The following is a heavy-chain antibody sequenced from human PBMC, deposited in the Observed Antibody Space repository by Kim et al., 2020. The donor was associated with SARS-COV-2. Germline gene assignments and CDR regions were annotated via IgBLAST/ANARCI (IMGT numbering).Heavy chain of an antibody. J-gene: IGHJ3*02. CDR2: IRSKANSYAT. D-gene: IGHD3-3*02. Sequence: GGSLRLSCAASGFTFSGSPLHWVRQASGKGLEWVGRIRSKANSYATGYAASVKGRFTISRDDSNNTAYLEMRGLKTEDTALYYCTRIPAPPLAFCDAFDIWGQGTMVTVSS. CDR3: TRIPAPPLAFCDAFDI. CDR1: GFTFSGSP. V-gene: IGHV3-73*01.